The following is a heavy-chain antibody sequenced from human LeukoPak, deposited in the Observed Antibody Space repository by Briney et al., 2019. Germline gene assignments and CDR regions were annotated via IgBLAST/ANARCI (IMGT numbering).Heavy chain of an antibody. J-gene: IGHJ4*02. CDR2: IIPIFGTA. Sequence: SVKVSCKASGGTFSSYAISWVRQAPGQGLEWMGGIIPIFGTANYAQKFQGRVTITADESTSTAYMELSSLRSEGTAVYYCARGDTAMVTGFDYWGQGTLVTVSS. CDR3: ARGDTAMVTGFDY. CDR1: GGTFSSYA. D-gene: IGHD5-18*01. V-gene: IGHV1-69*13.